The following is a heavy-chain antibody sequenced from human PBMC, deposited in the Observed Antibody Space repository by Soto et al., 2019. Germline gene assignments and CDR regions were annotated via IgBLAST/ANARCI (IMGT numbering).Heavy chain of an antibody. CDR1: GYTFTSYY. J-gene: IGHJ3*02. CDR2: INPSGGST. Sequence: ASVKVSCKASGYTFTSYYMHWVRQAPGQGLEWIGIINPSGGSTSYAQKFQGRVTMTRDTSTSTVYMELSSLRSEDTAVYYCARGKGVTSIFVVMESDAFEIWGKGTMVPVSS. D-gene: IGHD3-22*01. V-gene: IGHV1-46*01. CDR3: ARGKGVTSIFVVMESDAFEI.